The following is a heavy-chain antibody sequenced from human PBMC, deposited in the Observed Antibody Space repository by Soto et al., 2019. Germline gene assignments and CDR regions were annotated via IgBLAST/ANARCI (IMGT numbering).Heavy chain of an antibody. D-gene: IGHD3-16*01. CDR3: ARRWGYYFDY. CDR1: GGSISSYY. Sequence: SETLSLTCTVSGGSISSYYWSWIRQPPGKGLEWIGYIYYSGSTDYNPSLKSRVTISVDTSKNHFSLKLSSVTAADTAVYYCARRWGYYFDYWGQGTLVTVLL. J-gene: IGHJ4*02. V-gene: IGHV4-59*01. CDR2: IYYSGST.